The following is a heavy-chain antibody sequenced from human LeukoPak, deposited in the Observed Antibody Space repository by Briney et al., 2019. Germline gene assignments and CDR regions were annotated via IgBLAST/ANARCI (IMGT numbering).Heavy chain of an antibody. CDR2: IYYSGST. CDR3: APSLSDYDILTGYYPGLAFDI. J-gene: IGHJ3*02. CDR1: GGSISSGGYY. V-gene: IGHV4-31*03. D-gene: IGHD3-9*01. Sequence: SETLSLTCTVSGGSISSGGYYWNWIRQPPGKGLEWIGYIYYSGSTYYNPSLKSRVTISVDTSKNQFSLKLSSVTAADTAVYYCAPSLSDYDILTGYYPGLAFDIWGQGTMVTVTS.